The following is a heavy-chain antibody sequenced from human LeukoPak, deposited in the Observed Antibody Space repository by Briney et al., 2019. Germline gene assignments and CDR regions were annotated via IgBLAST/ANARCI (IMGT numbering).Heavy chain of an antibody. V-gene: IGHV1-18*01. CDR1: GYTFTSYG. CDR2: IRGYNGNT. CDR3: ARDTTFEYSSSSVYYYYYMDV. Sequence: ASVKVSCKASGYTFTSYGISWVRQAPGQGLEWMGWIRGYNGNTKYAQKFQGRVTMTTDTSTSTAYMELRSLRSDDTAVYYCARDTTFEYSSSSVYYYYYMDVWGKGTTVTVSS. J-gene: IGHJ6*03. D-gene: IGHD6-6*01.